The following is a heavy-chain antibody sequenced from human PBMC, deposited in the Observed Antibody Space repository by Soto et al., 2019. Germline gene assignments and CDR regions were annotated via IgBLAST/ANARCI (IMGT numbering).Heavy chain of an antibody. D-gene: IGHD1-1*01. V-gene: IGHV4-34*01. J-gene: IGHJ4*02. CDR3: ARGRGTTLNY. CDR1: CGFFSGYD. CDR2: INHSGST. Sequence: SEALSLTCAVYCGFFSGYDWSWIRQPPGKGLEWIGEINHSGSTNYNPSLKSRVTISVDTSKNQFSLKLSSVTAADTAVYYCARGRGTTLNYWGQGTLVTVSS.